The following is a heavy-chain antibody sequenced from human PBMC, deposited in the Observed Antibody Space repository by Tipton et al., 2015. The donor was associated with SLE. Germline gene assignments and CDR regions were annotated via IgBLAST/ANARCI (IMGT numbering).Heavy chain of an antibody. D-gene: IGHD3-3*01. CDR2: IYHSGST. Sequence: TLSLTCTVSGYSISSGYYWGWIRQPPGKGLEWIGSIYHSGSTYYNPSLKSRVTISVDTSKNQFSLKLSSVTAADTVVYYCARGDYDFWSGYLYYFDYWGQGTLVTVSS. CDR3: ARGDYDFWSGYLYYFDY. J-gene: IGHJ4*02. CDR1: GYSISSGYY. V-gene: IGHV4-38-2*02.